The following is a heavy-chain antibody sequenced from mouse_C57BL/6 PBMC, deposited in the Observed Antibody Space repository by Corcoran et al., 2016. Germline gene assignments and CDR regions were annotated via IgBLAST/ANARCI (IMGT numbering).Heavy chain of an antibody. J-gene: IGHJ4*01. CDR2: INPNNGGT. CDR1: GYTFTDYY. V-gene: IGHV1-26*01. Sequence: EVQLQQSGPELVKPGASVKISCKASGYTFTDYYMNWVKQSHGKSLEWIGDINPNNGGTSYNQKFKGKATLTVDKSSSTAYMELRSLTSEDSAVYYCARTHYYGSSSYAMDCWGQGTAVTVSS. D-gene: IGHD1-1*01. CDR3: ARTHYYGSSSYAMDC.